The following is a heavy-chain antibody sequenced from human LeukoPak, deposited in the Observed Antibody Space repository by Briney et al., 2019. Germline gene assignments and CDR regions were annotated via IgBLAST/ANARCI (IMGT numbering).Heavy chain of an antibody. Sequence: TTSETLSLTCSVSGGSISSNSYYWGWIRQPPGKGLEWIGSFYYSGSTYYNPSLKSRVTISLDMSKSQFSLKLSSVTAADMAVYYCARAPPSGWFDPWGQGTLVTVSS. CDR1: GGSISSNSYY. CDR3: ARAPPSGWFDP. D-gene: IGHD6-25*01. J-gene: IGHJ5*02. V-gene: IGHV4-39*07. CDR2: FYYSGST.